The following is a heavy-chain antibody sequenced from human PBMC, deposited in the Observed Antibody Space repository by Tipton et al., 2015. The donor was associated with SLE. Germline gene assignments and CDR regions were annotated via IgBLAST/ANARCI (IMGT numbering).Heavy chain of an antibody. CDR3: VRGTENNWKPRFDL. Sequence: TLSLTCTFSGDSINLYYWNWIRQPPGKGLEWIGYVFYTGVTNHNPSLKGRVTISIGTSKKLFSLKLSDVTAADTAVYYCVRGTENNWKPRFDLWGQGTLVAVSS. J-gene: IGHJ4*02. CDR1: GDSINLYY. D-gene: IGHD1-20*01. V-gene: IGHV4-59*01. CDR2: VFYTGVT.